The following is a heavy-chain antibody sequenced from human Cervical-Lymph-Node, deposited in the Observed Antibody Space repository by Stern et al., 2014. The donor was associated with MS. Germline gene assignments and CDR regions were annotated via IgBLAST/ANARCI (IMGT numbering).Heavy chain of an antibody. CDR1: GFTFSNAW. V-gene: IGHV3-15*01. CDR3: SLIAAAGSEQTPFDY. Sequence: EVQLVESGGGLVKPGGSLRLSCAASGFTFSNAWMSWVRQAPGKGLEWVGRIKSKTDGGTTDYAAPVKGRFTISRDDSKNTLYLQMNSLKTEDTAVYYCSLIAAAGSEQTPFDYWGQGTLVTVSS. CDR2: IKSKTDGGTT. D-gene: IGHD6-13*01. J-gene: IGHJ4*02.